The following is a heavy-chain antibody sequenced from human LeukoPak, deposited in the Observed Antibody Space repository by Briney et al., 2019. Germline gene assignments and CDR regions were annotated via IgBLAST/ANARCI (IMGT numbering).Heavy chain of an antibody. D-gene: IGHD5-18*01. Sequence: SETLSLTCTVSGGSINSYYWSWIRQPPGKGLEWIGYISYSGTTSYDPSLKSRVTMSLDTSKSQFSLKLSSVTAADTAVYYCTRDGDTAMILFAFDIWGQGTMVTVSS. J-gene: IGHJ3*02. CDR2: ISYSGTT. V-gene: IGHV4-59*12. CDR3: TRDGDTAMILFAFDI. CDR1: GGSINSYY.